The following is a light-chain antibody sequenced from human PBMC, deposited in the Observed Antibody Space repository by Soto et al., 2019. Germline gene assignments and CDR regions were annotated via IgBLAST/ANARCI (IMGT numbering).Light chain of an antibody. CDR3: QHRSNWPLFT. Sequence: EIVLTQSPATLSLSPGERATLSCRASQSISGYLAWYQQKPGQAPRLLIYDTSNRATGIPARFSGGGSGTGFPLPISSLEPEDFAVYYCQHRSNWPLFTFCPGNKVDIK. CDR2: DTS. J-gene: IGKJ3*01. V-gene: IGKV3-11*01. CDR1: QSISGY.